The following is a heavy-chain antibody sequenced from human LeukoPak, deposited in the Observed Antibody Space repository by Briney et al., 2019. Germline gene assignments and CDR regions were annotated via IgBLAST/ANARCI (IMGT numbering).Heavy chain of an antibody. Sequence: SETLSLTCTVSDGSISSAIYYWGWIRQPPGKGLEWIGTIYYSGSTYYNPSLKSRVTISVDTSKNQFSLKLSSVTAADTAVYYCARGLHSLYYYYYYMDVWGKGTTVTVSS. V-gene: IGHV4-39*07. J-gene: IGHJ6*03. CDR3: ARGLHSLYYYYYYMDV. CDR1: DGSISSAIYY. CDR2: IYYSGST. D-gene: IGHD1-26*01.